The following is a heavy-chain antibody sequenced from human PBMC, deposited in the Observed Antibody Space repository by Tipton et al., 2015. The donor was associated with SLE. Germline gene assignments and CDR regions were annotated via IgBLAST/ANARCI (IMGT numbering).Heavy chain of an antibody. D-gene: IGHD6-19*01. J-gene: IGHJ4*02. CDR1: GGSISSYY. V-gene: IGHV4-59*08. CDR3: ASPRGSGWFNFDY. Sequence: TLSPTCTVSGGSISSYYWSWIRQPPGKGLEWIGYIYYSGSTNYNPSLKSRVTISVDTSKNQFSLKLSSVTAADTAVYYCASPRGSGWFNFDYWGQGTLVTVSS. CDR2: IYYSGST.